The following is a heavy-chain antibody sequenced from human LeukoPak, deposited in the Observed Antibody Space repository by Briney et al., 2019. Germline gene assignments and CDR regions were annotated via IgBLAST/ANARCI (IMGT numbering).Heavy chain of an antibody. CDR2: IYYSGST. J-gene: IGHJ6*03. CDR1: GGSISSYY. CDR3: ARVSIRLGSSWYLPYYYYYMDV. Sequence: PSETLSLTCTVSGGSISSYYWSWIRQPPGKGLEWIGYIYYSGSTNYNPSLKSRVTISVDTFKNQFSLKLSSVTAADTAVYYCARVSIRLGSSWYLPYYYYYMDVWGKGTTVTVSS. V-gene: IGHV4-59*01. D-gene: IGHD6-13*01.